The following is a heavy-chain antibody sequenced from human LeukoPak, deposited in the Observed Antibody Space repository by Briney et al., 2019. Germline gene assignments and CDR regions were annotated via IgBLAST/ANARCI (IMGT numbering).Heavy chain of an antibody. CDR2: IYPGDSDT. Sequence: GESLKISCKGSGYTFTSYWIGWVRQMPGKDLEWMGVIYPGDSDTTYSPSFQGQVTISADKSISTAYLQWSSLKASDTAMYYCARHQRPPSITMVRGLPDYWGQGTLVTVSS. D-gene: IGHD3-10*01. J-gene: IGHJ4*02. V-gene: IGHV5-51*01. CDR3: ARHQRPPSITMVRGLPDY. CDR1: GYTFTSYW.